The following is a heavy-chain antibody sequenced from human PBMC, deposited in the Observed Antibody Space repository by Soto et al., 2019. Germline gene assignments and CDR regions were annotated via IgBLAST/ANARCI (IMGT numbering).Heavy chain of an antibody. D-gene: IGHD3-3*01. CDR3: ARDRICGMVIDYYSHGMDV. Sequence: QVQLVQSGAEVQKPGASVKVSCKASGYSFTTYGITWVRQAPGQGLEWMGWISGENGNTNYAQKCQGRVSMTTDTSTSTAYVELRSLRSDDTAVYYCARDRICGMVIDYYSHGMDVGGQGTTVTVSS. V-gene: IGHV1-18*01. CDR2: ISGENGNT. J-gene: IGHJ6*02. CDR1: GYSFTTYG.